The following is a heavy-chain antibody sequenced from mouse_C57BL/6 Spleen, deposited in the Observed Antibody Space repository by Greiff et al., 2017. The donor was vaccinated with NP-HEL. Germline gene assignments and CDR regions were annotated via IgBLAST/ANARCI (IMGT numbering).Heavy chain of an antibody. CDR2: ISSGSSTI. Sequence: EVKLEESGGGLVKPGGSLKLSCAASGFTFSDYGMHWVRQAPEKGLEWVAYISSGSSTIYYADTVKGRFTISRDNAKNTLFLQMTSLRSEDTAMYYCARDDYDALFDYWGQGTTLTVSS. J-gene: IGHJ2*01. V-gene: IGHV5-17*01. D-gene: IGHD2-4*01. CDR1: GFTFSDYG. CDR3: ARDDYDALFDY.